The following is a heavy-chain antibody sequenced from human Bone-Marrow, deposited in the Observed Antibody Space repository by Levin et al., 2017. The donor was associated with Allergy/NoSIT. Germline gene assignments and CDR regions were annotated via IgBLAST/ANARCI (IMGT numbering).Heavy chain of an antibody. D-gene: IGHD5-18*01. CDR2: INTNTGNP. CDR1: GYTFTSYA. V-gene: IGHV7-4-1*02. J-gene: IGHJ6*02. CDR3: AREYSSGYSYRAFDYYGMDV. Sequence: ASVKVSCKASGYTFTSYAMNWVRQAPGQGLEWMGWINTNTGNPTYAQGFTGRFVFSLDTSVSTAYLQISSLKAEDTAVYYCAREYSSGYSYRAFDYYGMDVWGQGTTVTVSS.